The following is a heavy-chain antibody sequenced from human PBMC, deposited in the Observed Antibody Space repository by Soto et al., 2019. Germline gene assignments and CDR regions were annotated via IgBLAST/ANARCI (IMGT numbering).Heavy chain of an antibody. Sequence: ASVKVSCKASGGTFSSYTISWVRQAPGQGLEWMGRIIPILGIANYAQKFQGRVTITADKSTSTAYMELSSLRSEDTAVYYCASPCSGGSCYSSDFVYWGQGTLVTVSS. J-gene: IGHJ4*02. CDR1: GGTFSSYT. D-gene: IGHD2-15*01. V-gene: IGHV1-69*02. CDR3: ASPCSGGSCYSSDFVY. CDR2: IIPILGIA.